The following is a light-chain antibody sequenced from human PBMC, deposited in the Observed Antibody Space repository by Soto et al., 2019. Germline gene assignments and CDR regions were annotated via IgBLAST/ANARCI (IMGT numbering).Light chain of an antibody. J-gene: IGKJ5*01. CDR2: NAS. CDR1: QNLRSNF. CDR3: QQRSSWPIT. Sequence: IVVTQSPGTLSVSTGEIATLSGTSSQNLRSNFLAWYQQKPGQGHRLRSENASSRAAGSPDRFSGSGSGADFTLTSSSLEPDDFAVYYCQQRSSWPITVGQGTRLEI. V-gene: IGKV3D-20*02.